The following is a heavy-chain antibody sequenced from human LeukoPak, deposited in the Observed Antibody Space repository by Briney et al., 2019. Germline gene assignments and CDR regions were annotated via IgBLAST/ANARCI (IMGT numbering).Heavy chain of an antibody. J-gene: IGHJ4*02. Sequence: SVKVSCKASGGTFSSYAISWVRQAPGQGLEWMGRIIPIFGTANYAQKFQGRVTITTDESTSTAYMELSSLTSEDTAVYYSARDRRFGDPLDYWGQGTLVTVSS. CDR1: GGTFSSYA. V-gene: IGHV1-69*05. CDR3: ARDRRFGDPLDY. D-gene: IGHD3-10*01. CDR2: IIPIFGTA.